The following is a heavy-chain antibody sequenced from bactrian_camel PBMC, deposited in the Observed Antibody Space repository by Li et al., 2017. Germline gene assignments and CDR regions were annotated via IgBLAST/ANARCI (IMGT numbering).Heavy chain of an antibody. V-gene: IGHV3S55*01. CDR2: IGSDRAT. D-gene: IGHD6*01. J-gene: IGHJ4*01. CDR3: TTDLTGSRKVVAGFVTWNIN. CDR1: GYTGDGHC. Sequence: HVQLVESGGGSVQAGTSLTLTCVASGYTGDGHCMGWFRQVPGKQREKVPLIGSDRATHYSESVKGRFTTSKDSAKNTLYLRMNSLKPEDTALYYCTTDLTGSRKVVAGFVTWNINWGQGTQVTVS.